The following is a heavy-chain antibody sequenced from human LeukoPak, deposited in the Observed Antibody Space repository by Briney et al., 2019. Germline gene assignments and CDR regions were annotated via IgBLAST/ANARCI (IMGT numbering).Heavy chain of an antibody. CDR1: GFTFSSYA. J-gene: IGHJ4*02. CDR2: ITGDGGRT. D-gene: IGHD2-15*01. CDR3: AKQLGYCSGGSCYFPY. Sequence: GGSLRLSCSASGFTFSSYAMHWVRQAPGKGLECVSAITGDGGRTYYADSVKGRFTISRDNSKSTLCLQMNSLRAEDTAVYYCAKQLGYCSGGSCYFPYWGQGTLVTVSS. V-gene: IGHV3-64*04.